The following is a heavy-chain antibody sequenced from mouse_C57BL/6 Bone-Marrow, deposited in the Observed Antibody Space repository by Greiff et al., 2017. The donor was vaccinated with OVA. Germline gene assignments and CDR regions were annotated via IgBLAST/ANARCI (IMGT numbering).Heavy chain of an antibody. V-gene: IGHV5-6*01. CDR2: ISSGGSYT. CDR3: ARQGWLLLLDY. CDR1: GFTFSSYG. D-gene: IGHD2-3*01. Sequence: EVQRVESGGDLVKPGGSLKLSCAASGFTFSSYGMSWVRQTPDKRLEWVATISSGGSYTYYPDSVKGRFTISRDNAKNTLYLQMSSLKSEDTAMYYCARQGWLLLLDYWGQGTTLTVSS. J-gene: IGHJ2*01.